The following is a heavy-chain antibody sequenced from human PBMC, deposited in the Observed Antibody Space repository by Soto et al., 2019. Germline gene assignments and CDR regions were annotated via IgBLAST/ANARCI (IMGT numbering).Heavy chain of an antibody. CDR2: INHSGST. CDR3: ARGGCSSTSCYYYYYYGMDV. V-gene: IGHV4-34*01. CDR1: GGSFSGYY. Sequence: SETLSLTCAVYGGSFSGYYWSWIRQPPGKGLEWIGEINHSGSTNYNPSLKSRVTISVDTSKNQFSLKLSSVTAADTAVYYCARGGCSSTSCYYYYYYGMDVWGQGTTVT. J-gene: IGHJ6*02. D-gene: IGHD2-2*01.